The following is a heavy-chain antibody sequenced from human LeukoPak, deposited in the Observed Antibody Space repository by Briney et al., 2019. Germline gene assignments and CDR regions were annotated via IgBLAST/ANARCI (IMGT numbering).Heavy chain of an antibody. V-gene: IGHV1-46*01. CDR3: ARDTVDRIAVAPENY. CDR1: GYTFTSYY. Sequence: ASVKVSCKASGYTFTSYYMHWVRQAPGQGLEWMGIINPSGGSTSYAQKFQGRVTMTRDTSTSTVYMELSSLRSEDTAVYYCARDTVDRIAVAPENYWGQGTLVTVSS. CDR2: INPSGGST. J-gene: IGHJ4*02. D-gene: IGHD6-19*01.